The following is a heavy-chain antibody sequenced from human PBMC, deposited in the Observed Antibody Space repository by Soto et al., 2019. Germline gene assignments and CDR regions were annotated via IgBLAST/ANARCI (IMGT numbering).Heavy chain of an antibody. J-gene: IGHJ6*02. CDR3: ARQSVAARSYYYYGMDV. V-gene: IGHV5-10-1*01. CDR2: IDPSDSYT. D-gene: IGHD6-6*01. CDR1: GYSFTSYW. Sequence: AGESLKISCKGSGYSFTSYWISWVRQMPGKGLEWMGRIDPSDSYTNYSPSLQGHVTISADKSISTAYLQWSSLKASDTAMYYCARQSVAARSYYYYGMDVWGQGTTVTVSS.